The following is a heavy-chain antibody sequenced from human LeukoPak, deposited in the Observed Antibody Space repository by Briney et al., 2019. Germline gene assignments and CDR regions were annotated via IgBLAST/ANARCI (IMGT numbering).Heavy chain of an antibody. D-gene: IGHD5-18*01. Sequence: PSETLSLTCTVSGGSISSSSYYWGWIRQPPGKGLEWIGSIYYSGSTYYNPSLRSRVTISVDTSKTQFSLKLSSVTAADTGVYYCAGERMDTAMDSWGQGTLVTVSS. CDR2: IYYSGST. V-gene: IGHV4-39*01. CDR1: GGSISSSSYY. CDR3: AGERMDTAMDS. J-gene: IGHJ4*02.